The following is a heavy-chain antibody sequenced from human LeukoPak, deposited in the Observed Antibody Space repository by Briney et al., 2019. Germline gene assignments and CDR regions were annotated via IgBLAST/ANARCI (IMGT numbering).Heavy chain of an antibody. CDR1: GFPLDDYA. V-gene: IGHV3-9*03. J-gene: IGHJ4*02. Sequence: GGSLRLSRAASGFPLDDYAMHWVRQAPGKGLEWVSGISWNSGSIGYADSVKGRFTISRDNAKNSLYLQMNSLRAEDMALYYCAKASPVYYDSSGYAGSGFDYWGQGTLVTVSS. CDR3: AKASPVYYDSSGYAGSGFDY. D-gene: IGHD3-22*01. CDR2: ISWNSGSI.